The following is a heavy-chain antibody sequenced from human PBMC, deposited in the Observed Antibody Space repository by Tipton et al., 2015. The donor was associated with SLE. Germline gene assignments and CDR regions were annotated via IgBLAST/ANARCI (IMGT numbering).Heavy chain of an antibody. V-gene: IGHV4-59*01. CDR2: IYYSGNT. CDR1: GGSISSYY. J-gene: IGHJ4*02. Sequence: TLSLTCTVSGGSISSYYWSWIRQPPAKGLEWIGCIYYSGNTDYSPSLKSRVTISVDTSKNQFSLNLNSVTAADTAVYYCARTVGYCSSTRCSSYYFDYWGRGTPVTVSS. CDR3: ARTVGYCSSTRCSSYYFDY. D-gene: IGHD2-2*01.